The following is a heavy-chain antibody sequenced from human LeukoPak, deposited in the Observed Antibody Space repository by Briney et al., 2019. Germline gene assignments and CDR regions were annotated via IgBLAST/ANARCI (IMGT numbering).Heavy chain of an antibody. V-gene: IGHV4-38-2*02. CDR1: GFSISSDDC. J-gene: IGHJ5*02. CDR3: VRDGGFYYTASPNSWFDP. Sequence: SETLSLTCLVSGFSISSDDCWGWIGRPPGKGREGIGIISNGGSPYYNPSLKRRVTMSVDTPNNHVSLRLSSVTAADTAVDYGVRDGGFYYTASPNSWFDPWGQGTLVTVSS. CDR2: ISNGGSP. D-gene: IGHD2-15*01.